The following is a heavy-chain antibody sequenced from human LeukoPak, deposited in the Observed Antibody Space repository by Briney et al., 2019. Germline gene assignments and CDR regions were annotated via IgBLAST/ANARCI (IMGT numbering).Heavy chain of an antibody. Sequence: ASVKVSCKASGYTFTSYFMHWVRQAPGQGLEWMGIIIPSGGSTSYAQKFQGRDTISVDTSKNQFSLKLSSVTAADTAVYYCARERYSSSWEPDYFDYWGQGTLVTVSS. CDR3: ARERYSSSWEPDYFDY. CDR2: IIPSGGST. J-gene: IGHJ4*02. D-gene: IGHD6-13*01. V-gene: IGHV1-46*01. CDR1: GYTFTSYF.